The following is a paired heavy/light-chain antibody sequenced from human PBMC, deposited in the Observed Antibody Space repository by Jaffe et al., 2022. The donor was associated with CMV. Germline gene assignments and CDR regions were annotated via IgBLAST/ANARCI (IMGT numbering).Light chain of an antibody. CDR1: SGSIASNY. Sequence: NFMLTQPHSVSESPGKTVTISCTRSSGSIASNYVQWYQQRPGSAPTTVIYEDNQRPSGVPDRFSGSIDSSSNSASLTISGLKTEDEADYYCQSYDSSIVVFGGGTKLTVL. V-gene: IGLV6-57*04. CDR3: QSYDSSIVV. J-gene: IGLJ2*01. CDR2: EDN.
Heavy chain of an antibody. J-gene: IGHJ6*02. D-gene: IGHD2-15*01. CDR3: AKDRSIVETLGYYGMDV. CDR2: ISWNSGSI. CDR1: GFTFDDYA. V-gene: IGHV3-9*01. Sequence: EVQLVESGGGLVQPGRSLRLSCAASGFTFDDYAMHWVRQAPGKGLEWVSGISWNSGSIGYADSVKGRFTISRDNAKNSLYLQMNSLRAEDTALYYCAKDRSIVETLGYYGMDVWGQGTTVTVSS.